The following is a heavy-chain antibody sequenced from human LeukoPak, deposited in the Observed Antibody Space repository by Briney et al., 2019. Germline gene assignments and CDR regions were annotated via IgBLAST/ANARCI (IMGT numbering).Heavy chain of an antibody. V-gene: IGHV4-4*07. J-gene: IGHJ6*03. CDR3: ARESRSSGGSRSYYMDV. D-gene: IGHD2-15*01. CDR1: GGSFSGYY. CDR2: IYTSGST. Sequence: SETLSLTCAVYGGSFSGYYWSWIRQPAGKGLEWIGRIYTSGSTNYNPSLKSRVTISVDTSKNQFSLKLSSVTAADTAVYYCARESRSSGGSRSYYMDVWGKGTTVTISS.